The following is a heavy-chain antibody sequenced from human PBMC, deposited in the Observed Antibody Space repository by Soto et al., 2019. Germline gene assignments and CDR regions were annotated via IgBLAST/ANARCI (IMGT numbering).Heavy chain of an antibody. D-gene: IGHD6-13*01. CDR1: GFTFSSYA. CDR2: ISYDGSNK. J-gene: IGHJ5*02. Sequence: GGSLRLSCAASGFTFSSYAMHWVRQAPGKGLEWVAVISYDGSNKYYADSVKGRFTISRDNSKNTLYLQMNSLRAEDTAVYYCARDGRYSSSWFGWFDPWGQGTLVTVSS. V-gene: IGHV3-30-3*01. CDR3: ARDGRYSSSWFGWFDP.